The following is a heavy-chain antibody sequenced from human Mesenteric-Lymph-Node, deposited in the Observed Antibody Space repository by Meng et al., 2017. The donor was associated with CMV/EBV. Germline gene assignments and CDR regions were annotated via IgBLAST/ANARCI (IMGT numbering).Heavy chain of an antibody. D-gene: IGHD3-10*01. CDR1: GFTFSSFW. CDR3: ARTETYDSGTTQSFDY. Sequence: GESLKISCAASGFTFSSFWMSWVRQAPGKGLEWVANIKQDGSEKYFVDSVKGRFTISRDNAKNSLYLQLNSLGAEDTGMYYCARTETYDSGTTQSFDYWGQGTLVTVSS. V-gene: IGHV3-7*01. CDR2: IKQDGSEK. J-gene: IGHJ4*02.